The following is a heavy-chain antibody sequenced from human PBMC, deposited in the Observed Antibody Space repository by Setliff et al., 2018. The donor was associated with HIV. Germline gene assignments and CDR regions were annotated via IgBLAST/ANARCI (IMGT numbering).Heavy chain of an antibody. J-gene: IGHJ5*02. Sequence: PSETLSLTCTVSGGSISSSSYYWSWIRQSPGKGLEWIGHIHYKGNIDYNASLKSRLAISSDTSKNQFSLNLSSVIAADTAIYFCARFTVVVFGAGEPSWFDPWGQGILVTVSS. CDR1: GGSISSSSYY. CDR3: ARFTVVVFGAGEPSWFDP. CDR2: IHYKGNI. D-gene: IGHD2-15*01. V-gene: IGHV4-30-4*08.